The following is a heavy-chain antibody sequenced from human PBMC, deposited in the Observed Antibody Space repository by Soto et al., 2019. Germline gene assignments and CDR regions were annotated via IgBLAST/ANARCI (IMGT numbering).Heavy chain of an antibody. CDR3: ASPVRDGAYYGMDV. V-gene: IGHV1-69*13. D-gene: IGHD2-8*01. Sequence: ASVKVSCKASGGTFSSYAISWVRQAPGQGLEWMGGIIPIFGTANYAQKFQGRVTITADESTSTAYMKQCNLRYKDTAVYYCASPVRDGAYYGMDVWGQGTTVTVSS. CDR2: IIPIFGTA. CDR1: GGTFSSYA. J-gene: IGHJ6*02.